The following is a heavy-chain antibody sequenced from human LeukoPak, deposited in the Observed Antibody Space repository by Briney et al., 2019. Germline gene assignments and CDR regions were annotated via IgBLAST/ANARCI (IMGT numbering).Heavy chain of an antibody. CDR1: GFTFSSYS. Sequence: GGSLRLSCAASGFTFSSYSMNWVRQAPGKGLEWVSSISSSSSYIYYADSVKGRFTISRDNAKNSLYLQMNSLRAEDTAVYYCAREYSSSRGAYYFDYWSQGTLVTVSS. CDR3: AREYSSSRGAYYFDY. CDR2: ISSSSSYI. D-gene: IGHD6-6*01. V-gene: IGHV3-21*01. J-gene: IGHJ4*02.